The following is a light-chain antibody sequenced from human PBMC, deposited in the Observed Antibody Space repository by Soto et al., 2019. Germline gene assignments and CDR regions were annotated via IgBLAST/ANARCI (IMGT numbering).Light chain of an antibody. CDR1: QSVSISY. CDR3: QQYGSSPLT. CDR2: GAS. V-gene: IGKV3-20*01. J-gene: IGKJ4*01. Sequence: EIVLTQSPGTLSLSPGERATLSCRASQSVSISYLAWYQQKPGQAPRLLIYGASSRATGIPDRFSGSESGTDFTLTISTLEPEDFAVYYCQQYGSSPLTFGGGTKVEIK.